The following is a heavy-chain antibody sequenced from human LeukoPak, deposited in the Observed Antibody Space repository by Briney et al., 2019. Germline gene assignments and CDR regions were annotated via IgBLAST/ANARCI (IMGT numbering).Heavy chain of an antibody. CDR3: ARFIVVVPAAHNYYYGMDV. J-gene: IGHJ6*02. CDR2: MNPNSGNT. CDR1: GYTFTSYD. Sequence: PGASVKVSCKASGYTFTSYDINWVRQATGQGLEWMGWMNPNSGNTGYAQKFQGRVTMTRNTSISTAYMELSSLRSEDTAVYYCARFIVVVPAAHNYYYGMDVWGQGTTVTVSS. V-gene: IGHV1-8*01. D-gene: IGHD2-2*01.